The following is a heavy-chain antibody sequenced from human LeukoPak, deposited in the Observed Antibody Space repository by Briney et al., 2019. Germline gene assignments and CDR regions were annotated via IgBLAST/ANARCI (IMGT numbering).Heavy chain of an antibody. Sequence: GGSLRLSCAASGFTFSSYWMYWVLQAPGKGLVWVSRINSDGTSTTYAESVKGRFTISRDNAKNTLYLRMNSLRAEDTAMYYCARVTSSRGAIDIWGQGTMVTVSS. D-gene: IGHD6-13*01. CDR1: GFTFSSYW. V-gene: IGHV3-74*03. J-gene: IGHJ3*02. CDR3: ARVTSSRGAIDI. CDR2: INSDGTST.